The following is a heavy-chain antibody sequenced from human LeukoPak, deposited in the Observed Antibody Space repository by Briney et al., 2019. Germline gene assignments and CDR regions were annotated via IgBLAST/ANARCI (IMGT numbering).Heavy chain of an antibody. CDR1: GGSFSGYY. CDR3: ARADYYPYAFDI. Sequence: SETLSLTCAVYGGSFSGYYWSWIRQPPGKGLEWIGEINHSGSTNYNPSLKSRVTISVDTSKNQFSLKLSSVTAADTAVYYCARADYYPYAFDIWGQGTMVTVSS. D-gene: IGHD3-10*01. J-gene: IGHJ3*02. CDR2: INHSGST. V-gene: IGHV4-34*01.